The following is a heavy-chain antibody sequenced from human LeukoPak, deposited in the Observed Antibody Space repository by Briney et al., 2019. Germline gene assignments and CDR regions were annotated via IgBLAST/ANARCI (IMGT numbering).Heavy chain of an antibody. D-gene: IGHD3-9*01. Sequence: PSETLSLTCAVSGGSISSSNWWSWVRQPPGKGLEWIGEIYHSGSTNYNPSLKSRVTISVDKSKNQFSLKLSSVTAADTAVYYCARALGYDILTGYPIGAFDIWGQGTMITASS. V-gene: IGHV4-4*02. CDR3: ARALGYDILTGYPIGAFDI. CDR1: GGSISSSNW. CDR2: IYHSGST. J-gene: IGHJ3*02.